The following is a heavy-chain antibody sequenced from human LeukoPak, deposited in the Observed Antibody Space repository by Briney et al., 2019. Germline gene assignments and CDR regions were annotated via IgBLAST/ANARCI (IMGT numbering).Heavy chain of an antibody. Sequence: GGSLRLSCAASGFTFSSYAMHWVRQAPGKGLEWVAVISYDGSNKYYADSVKGRFTISRDNPKNTLYLQMNSLRAEDTAVYYCAREKYCDSSGYHAHRHFDYWGQGTLVTVSS. CDR1: GFTFSSYA. D-gene: IGHD3-22*01. V-gene: IGHV3-30-3*01. J-gene: IGHJ4*02. CDR3: AREKYCDSSGYHAHRHFDY. CDR2: ISYDGSNK.